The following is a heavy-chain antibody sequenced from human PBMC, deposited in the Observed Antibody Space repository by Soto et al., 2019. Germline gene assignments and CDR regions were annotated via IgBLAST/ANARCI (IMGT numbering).Heavy chain of an antibody. CDR1: GGSMSKFY. CDR3: FRDGSKTLRDCFDP. CDR2: VYATGTS. J-gene: IGHJ5*02. D-gene: IGHD4-17*01. V-gene: IGHV4-4*07. Sequence: SATLSLTCSVSGGSMSKFYWSWIRKTAGKGLEWMGRVYATGTSDYNPSLRSRIAMSVDISKKTFSLRLRSVTAEDTGVYYCFRDGSKTLRDCFDPWGQGILVIVX.